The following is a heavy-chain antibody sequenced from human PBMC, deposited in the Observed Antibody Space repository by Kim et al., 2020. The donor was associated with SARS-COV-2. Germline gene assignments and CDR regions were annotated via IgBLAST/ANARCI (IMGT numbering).Heavy chain of an antibody. J-gene: IGHJ4*02. D-gene: IGHD5-18*01. Sequence: YAQKFQGRVTMTRDTSISTAYMELSRLRSDDTAVYYCARAVDTAMAHVDYWGQGTLVTVSS. CDR3: ARAVDTAMAHVDY. V-gene: IGHV1-2*02.